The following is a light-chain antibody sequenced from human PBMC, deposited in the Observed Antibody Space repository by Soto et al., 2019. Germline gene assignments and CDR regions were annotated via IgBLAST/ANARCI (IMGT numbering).Light chain of an antibody. CDR2: GAS. CDR1: QSVSSSF. V-gene: IGKV3-20*01. CDR3: QQYDNSPLT. J-gene: IGKJ4*01. Sequence: EIVLTQSPGTLSLSPGERATLSCRASQSVSSSFLAWYQQKPGQAPRLLIYGASSRATGIPDRFSGSGSGTDFTLTISRLEPEDVAVYYCQQYDNSPLTFGGGTKVALK.